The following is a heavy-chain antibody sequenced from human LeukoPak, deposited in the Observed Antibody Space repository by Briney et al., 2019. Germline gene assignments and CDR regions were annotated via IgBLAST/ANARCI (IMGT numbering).Heavy chain of an antibody. CDR3: ARDWIGRGQTPYYFDY. D-gene: IGHD2-2*03. J-gene: IGHJ4*02. V-gene: IGHV3-7*01. CDR2: IKQDGSEK. CDR1: GFTFSNYW. Sequence: GGSLRLSCAASGFTFSNYWMSWVRQVPGKGLEWVANIKQDGSEKYYVDSVKGRFTISRDNAKNSLYLQMSSLRAEDTAVYYCARDWIGRGQTPYYFDYWGQGTLVTVSS.